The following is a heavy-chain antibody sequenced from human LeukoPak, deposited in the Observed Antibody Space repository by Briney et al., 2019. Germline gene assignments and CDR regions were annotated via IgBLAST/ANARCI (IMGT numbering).Heavy chain of an antibody. V-gene: IGHV4-59*01. D-gene: IGHD5-24*01. CDR3: ARGRDGYTDYYGMDV. CDR2: IYYSGST. CDR1: GGSISSYY. Sequence: SETLSLTCTVSGGSISSYYWTWIRQPPGKGLELIGYIYYSGSTNYNYSPSLKSRVSISVDSSKNQFSLKLSSVTAADTAVYYCARGRDGYTDYYGMDVWGQGTTVTVSS. J-gene: IGHJ6*02.